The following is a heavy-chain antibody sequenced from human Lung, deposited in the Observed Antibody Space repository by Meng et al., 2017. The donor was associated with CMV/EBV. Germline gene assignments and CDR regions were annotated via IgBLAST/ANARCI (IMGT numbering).Heavy chain of an antibody. V-gene: IGHV3-30-3*01. CDR2: ITHDGSKK. J-gene: IGHJ6*02. D-gene: IGHD6-19*01. Sequence: SXXASGFTFSNYAVHWVRQAPGKGLDWVAVITHDGSKKYYADSVEGRYSISRDNSKNTVHLHMNSLRAEDTAFYYCARDHWDSKWQWLTAGGMDVWXQGTXVTVAS. CDR1: GFTFSNYA. CDR3: ARDHWDSKWQWLTAGGMDV.